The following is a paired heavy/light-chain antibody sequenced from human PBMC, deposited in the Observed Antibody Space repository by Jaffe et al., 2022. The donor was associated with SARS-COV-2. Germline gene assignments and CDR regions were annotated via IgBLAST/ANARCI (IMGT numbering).Light chain of an antibody. V-gene: IGLV1-47*01. Sequence: QSVLTQPPSVSGTPGQTVTISCSGGSSNIEYNYIFWYQQFPGTAPKLLIHRNNQRPSGVSERFSGSKSGTSGSLAISGLRSEDEADYYCATWEDSLTGPVFGGGTKLTVL. J-gene: IGLJ3*02. CDR2: RNN. CDR1: SSNIEYNY. CDR3: ATWEDSLTGPV.
Heavy chain of an antibody. J-gene: IGHJ4*02. CDR2: IYHRGKT. CDR3: VRHGPGIAVVTAQIDY. CDR1: GGAISNSNYY. V-gene: IGHV4-39*01. D-gene: IGHD2-21*02. Sequence: QLQLQESGPRLVKPSETLSLTCGVSGGAISNSNYYWGWIRQPPGKGLEWLGSIYHRGKTFYNASLKSRVTVSVDTSKNQFSLKLISVTAADTAVYYCVRHGPGIAVVTAQIDYWGQGTLVTVSS.